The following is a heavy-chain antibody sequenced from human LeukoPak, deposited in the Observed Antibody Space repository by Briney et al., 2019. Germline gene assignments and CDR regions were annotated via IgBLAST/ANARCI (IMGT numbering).Heavy chain of an antibody. V-gene: IGHV3-11*01. CDR3: ARDPYYGDYLGYFQH. D-gene: IGHD4-17*01. CDR1: GCTFSHYH. CDR2: ISSSGSTI. Sequence: GGTLRLTCAASGCTFSHYHMSWIRQPPGKGLEWVSYISSSGSTIYYADSVKGRFTISRDNAKNSLYLQMNSMRAEDTAVYYCARDPYYGDYLGYFQHWGQGTLVTVSS. J-gene: IGHJ1*01.